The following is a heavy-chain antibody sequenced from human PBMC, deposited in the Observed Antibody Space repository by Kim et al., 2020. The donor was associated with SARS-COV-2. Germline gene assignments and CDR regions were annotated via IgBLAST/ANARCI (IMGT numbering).Heavy chain of an antibody. V-gene: IGHV3-23*01. J-gene: IGHJ4*02. CDR2: GDKT. Sequence: GDKTNYADAVKGRFTISRDNSKNTLSLQMNSLRAEDTAVYYCAKTGQLDSWGQGTLVTVSS. D-gene: IGHD5-18*01. CDR3: AKTGQLDS.